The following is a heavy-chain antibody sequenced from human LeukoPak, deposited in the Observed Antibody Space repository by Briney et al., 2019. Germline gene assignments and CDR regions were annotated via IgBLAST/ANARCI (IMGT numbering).Heavy chain of an antibody. V-gene: IGHV1-69*13. D-gene: IGHD2-2*01. Sequence: GASVKVSCKASGGTFSSYAISWVRQAPGQGLEWMGGIIPIFGTANYAQKFQGRVTITADESTGTAYMELSSLRSEDTAVYYCARPVDCSSTSCYEHLHYYYGMDVWGQGTTVTVSS. CDR2: IIPIFGTA. CDR3: ARPVDCSSTSCYEHLHYYYGMDV. CDR1: GGTFSSYA. J-gene: IGHJ6*02.